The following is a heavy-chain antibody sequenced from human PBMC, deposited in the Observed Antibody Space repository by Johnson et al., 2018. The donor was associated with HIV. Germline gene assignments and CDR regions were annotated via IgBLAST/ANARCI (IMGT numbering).Heavy chain of an antibody. CDR2: ISYDGSDK. V-gene: IGHV3-30*18. CDR1: GFTFSSYG. J-gene: IGHJ3*02. CDR3: AKVGDAFDI. D-gene: IGHD3-10*01. Sequence: QMLLVESGGGVVRPGGSLRLSCAASGFTFSSYGMNWVRQAPGKGLEWVAVISYDGSDKYYADSVKGRFTISRDNSKNTLYLQMNSLRAEDTSVYYCAKVGDAFDIWGQGTMVTVSS.